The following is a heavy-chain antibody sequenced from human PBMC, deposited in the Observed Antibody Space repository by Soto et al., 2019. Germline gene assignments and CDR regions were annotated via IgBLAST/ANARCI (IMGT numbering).Heavy chain of an antibody. Sequence: QVQLVQSGAEEKKPGASVKVSCKASGYTFTSYAMHWVRQAPGQRLEWMGWINAGNGNTKYSQKFQGRVTITRDTSATTAYRELSSLTAEDTAMYYCTSAFGVVTDFDYWGQGTLVTVSS. CDR2: INAGNGNT. J-gene: IGHJ4*02. CDR1: GYTFTSYA. CDR3: TSAFGVVTDFDY. V-gene: IGHV1-3*05. D-gene: IGHD3-3*01.